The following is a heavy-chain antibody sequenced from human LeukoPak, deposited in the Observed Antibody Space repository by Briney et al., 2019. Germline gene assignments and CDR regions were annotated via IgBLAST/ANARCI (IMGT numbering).Heavy chain of an antibody. Sequence: GGSLRLSCAASGFTLSSYWVSWVRQAPGKGLEWVANIKQDGSEKYYVDSVKGRFTISRDNAKNSLYLQMNSLRAEDTAVYYCATYDSSGYPRGGAFDIWGQGTMVTVSS. V-gene: IGHV3-7*01. CDR2: IKQDGSEK. D-gene: IGHD3-22*01. CDR1: GFTLSSYW. CDR3: ATYDSSGYPRGGAFDI. J-gene: IGHJ3*02.